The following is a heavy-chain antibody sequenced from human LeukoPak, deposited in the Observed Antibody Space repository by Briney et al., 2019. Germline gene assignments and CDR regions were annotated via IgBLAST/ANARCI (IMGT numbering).Heavy chain of an antibody. J-gene: IGHJ6*04. V-gene: IGHV3-48*03. CDR1: GFTFSSYE. Sequence: SGGSLRLSCAASGFTFSSYEMNWVREAPGKGLEGGSYMISRGSTIYYGDSVKGRFTISRDNAKNSLYLQMNSLRAEDTAVYYCAELGITMIGGVWGKGPTVTISS. D-gene: IGHD3-10*02. CDR3: AELGITMIGGV. CDR2: MISRGSTI.